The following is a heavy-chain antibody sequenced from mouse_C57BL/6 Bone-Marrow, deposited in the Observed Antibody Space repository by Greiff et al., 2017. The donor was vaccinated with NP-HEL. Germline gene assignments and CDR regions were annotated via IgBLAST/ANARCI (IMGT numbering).Heavy chain of an antibody. J-gene: IGHJ1*03. CDR1: GYTFTGYW. CDR2: ILPGSGST. D-gene: IGHD1-1*01. Sequence: QVQLQQSGAELMKPGASVKLSCKATGYTFTGYWIEWVKQRPGHGLEWIGEILPGSGSTNYNEKFKGKATFTADTSSNTAYMQLSSLTTEDSVIYYCARLFYYSGSIGWYFDVWGTGTTVTVSS. V-gene: IGHV1-9*01. CDR3: ARLFYYSGSIGWYFDV.